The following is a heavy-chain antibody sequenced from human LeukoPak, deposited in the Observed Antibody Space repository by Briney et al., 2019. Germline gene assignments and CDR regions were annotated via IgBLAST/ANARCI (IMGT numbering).Heavy chain of an antibody. V-gene: IGHV3-23*01. J-gene: IGHJ4*02. CDR2: ISGSGGST. CDR3: AGDSSGYYYAPSYYFDY. D-gene: IGHD3-22*01. Sequence: GGSLGLSCAASGFTFSSYAMSWVRQAPGKGLEWVPAISGSGGSTYYADSVKGRFTISRDNSKNTLYLQMNSLRAEDTAVYYCAGDSSGYYYAPSYYFDYWGQGTLVTVSS. CDR1: GFTFSSYA.